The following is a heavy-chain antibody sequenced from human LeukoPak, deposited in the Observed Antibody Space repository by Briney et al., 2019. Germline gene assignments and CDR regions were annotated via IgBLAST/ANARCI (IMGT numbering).Heavy chain of an antibody. Sequence: GGSLRLSCAASRFTFSNCAMSWVRQAPGKGLEWVSTISGSGGSTYYADSVKGRFTISRDNSKNTLHLQMNSLRAEVTAVYYCAKSAYYDSSGFYREYYFDYWGQGTLVTVSS. CDR2: ISGSGGST. J-gene: IGHJ4*02. CDR1: RFTFSNCA. CDR3: AKSAYYDSSGFYREYYFDY. D-gene: IGHD3-22*01. V-gene: IGHV3-23*01.